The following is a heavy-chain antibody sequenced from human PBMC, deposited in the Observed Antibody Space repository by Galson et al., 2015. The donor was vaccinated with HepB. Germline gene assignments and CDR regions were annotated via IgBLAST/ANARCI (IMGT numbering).Heavy chain of an antibody. J-gene: IGHJ6*02. D-gene: IGHD3-10*01. CDR2: ITGSGGST. CDR1: GFTFSTYA. Sequence: SLRLSCAVSGFTFSTYAMSWVRQAPGKGLEWVSAITGSGGSTYYADSVKGRFTISRDNSKGTLYLQVNSLRAEDTAVYSCAKNLGRYYGSGSYYTYGLDVWGQGTTVTVSS. V-gene: IGHV3-23*01. CDR3: AKNLGRYYGSGSYYTYGLDV.